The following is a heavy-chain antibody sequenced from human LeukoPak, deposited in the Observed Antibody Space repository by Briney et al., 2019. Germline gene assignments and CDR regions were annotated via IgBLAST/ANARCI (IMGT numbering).Heavy chain of an antibody. V-gene: IGHV1-24*01. Sequence: ASVKASCKVSGYTLTELSMHWVRQAPGKGLEWMGGFDPEDGETIYAQKFQGRVTMTEDTSTDTAYMELSSLRSEDTAVYYCAFTMVRGVPRAHFDIWGQGTMVTVSS. CDR3: AFTMVRGVPRAHFDI. CDR1: GYTLTELS. CDR2: FDPEDGET. D-gene: IGHD3-10*01. J-gene: IGHJ3*02.